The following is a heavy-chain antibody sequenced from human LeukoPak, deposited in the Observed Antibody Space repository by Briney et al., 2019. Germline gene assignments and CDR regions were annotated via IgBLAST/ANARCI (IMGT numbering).Heavy chain of an antibody. D-gene: IGHD3-22*01. CDR3: AKDPTVAVINTCYFDY. CDR1: GFIFSSYA. J-gene: IGHJ4*02. Sequence: GGSLRLSCAASGFIFSSYAMSWVRQAPGKGLEWVSAISGSGGSTYYADSVKGRFTISRDNSKNTLYLQMNSLRAEDTAVYYCAKDPTVAVINTCYFDYWGQGTLVTVSS. V-gene: IGHV3-23*01. CDR2: ISGSGGST.